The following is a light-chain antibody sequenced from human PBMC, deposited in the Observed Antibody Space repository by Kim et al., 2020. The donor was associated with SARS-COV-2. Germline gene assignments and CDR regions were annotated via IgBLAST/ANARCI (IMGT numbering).Light chain of an antibody. V-gene: IGKV3-15*01. CDR3: QQYGDWPRT. CDR1: QSVSIN. Sequence: VSPGERATRSCRASQSVSINLAWYQQKPGQAPRLLISNAFSRATGVPVRFSGSGSGTDFTLTISSLQSEDFAIYYCQQYGDWPRTFGQGTKVDIK. CDR2: NAF. J-gene: IGKJ1*01.